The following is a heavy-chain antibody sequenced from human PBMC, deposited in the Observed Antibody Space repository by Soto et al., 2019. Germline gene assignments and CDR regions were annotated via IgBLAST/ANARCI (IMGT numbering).Heavy chain of an antibody. V-gene: IGHV1-18*04. CDR3: ARVGRFGVIPYGIDV. Sequence: ASVKVSCKASGYTFTSYGISWVRQAPGQGLEWMGWISAYNGNTNYAQKLQGRVTMTTDTSTSTAYMELRSLRSDDTAVYYCARVGRFGVIPYGIDVWGQGTTVTVSS. J-gene: IGHJ6*02. CDR2: ISAYNGNT. D-gene: IGHD3-16*02. CDR1: GYTFTSYG.